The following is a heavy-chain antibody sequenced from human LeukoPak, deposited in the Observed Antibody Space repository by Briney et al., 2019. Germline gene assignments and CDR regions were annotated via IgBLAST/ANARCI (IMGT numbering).Heavy chain of an antibody. Sequence: GGSLRLSCAASGFTFSSYGMHWVRQAPGKGLEWVAFIRYDGSNKYYADSVKGRFTISRDNSKNTLYLQMNSLRAEDTAVYYCAKDLRFGELLQPIQRGLDAFDIWGQGTMVTVSS. CDR3: AKDLRFGELLQPIQRGLDAFDI. J-gene: IGHJ3*02. CDR1: GFTFSSYG. V-gene: IGHV3-30*02. D-gene: IGHD3-10*01. CDR2: IRYDGSNK.